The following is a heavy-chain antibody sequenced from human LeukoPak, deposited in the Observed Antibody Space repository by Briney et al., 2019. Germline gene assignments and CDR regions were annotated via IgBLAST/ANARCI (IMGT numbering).Heavy chain of an antibody. J-gene: IGHJ4*02. V-gene: IGHV1-18*01. Sequence: ASVKVSFKASGYTFTNYGISWVRQAPGQGLEWMGWISAYTGNTNYAQNFQGRVTMTTDTSTSTAFMELRSLRSDDTAVYYCARSGVGYFYDNTGYYPPDYWGQGTLVTVSS. CDR2: ISAYTGNT. CDR3: ARSGVGYFYDNTGYYPPDY. D-gene: IGHD3-22*01. CDR1: GYTFTNYG.